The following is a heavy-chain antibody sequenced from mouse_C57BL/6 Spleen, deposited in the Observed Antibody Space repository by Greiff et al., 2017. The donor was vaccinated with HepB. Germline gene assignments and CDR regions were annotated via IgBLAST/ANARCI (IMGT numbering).Heavy chain of an antibody. CDR2: IDPSDSYT. V-gene: IGHV1-50*01. CDR3: ARRAGLRRTGYYAMDY. CDR1: GYTFTSYW. J-gene: IGHJ4*01. Sequence: VQLQQPGAELVKPGASVKLSCKASGYTFTSYWMQWVKQRPGQGLEWIGEIDPSDSYTNYNQKFKGKATLTVDTSSSTAYMQLSSLTSEDSAVYYCARRAGLRRTGYYAMDYWGQGTSVTVSS. D-gene: IGHD2-4*01.